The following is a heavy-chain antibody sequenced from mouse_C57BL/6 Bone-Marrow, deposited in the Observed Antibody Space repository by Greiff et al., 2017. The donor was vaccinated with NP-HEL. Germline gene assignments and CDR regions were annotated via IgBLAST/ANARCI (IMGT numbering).Heavy chain of an antibody. J-gene: IGHJ1*03. Sequence: DVMLVESGGGLVQSGRSLRLSCATSGFTFSDFYMEWVRQAPGKGLEWIAASRNKANDYTTEYSASVKGRFIVSRDTSQSILYLQMNALRAEDTAIYYCARGNYGNYDWYFDVWGTGTTVTVSS. V-gene: IGHV7-1*01. CDR1: GFTFSDFY. CDR2: SRNKANDYTT. D-gene: IGHD2-1*01. CDR3: ARGNYGNYDWYFDV.